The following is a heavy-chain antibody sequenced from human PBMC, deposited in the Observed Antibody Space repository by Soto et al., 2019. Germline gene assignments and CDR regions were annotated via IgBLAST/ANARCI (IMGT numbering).Heavy chain of an antibody. CDR2: TSGGGDRF. D-gene: IGHD6-25*01. V-gene: IGHV3-23*01. CDR3: ARDRLSNKPQAFDI. J-gene: IGHJ3*02. CDR1: GFTFGTCA. Sequence: GGSLRLSCAGSGFTFGTCAMSWVRQAPGKGLEWVSTTSGGGDRFWYADSVKGRCTATRDNSESMLYLQLHSVRVEDTAIYYCARDRLSNKPQAFDIWGHGTMVTVSS.